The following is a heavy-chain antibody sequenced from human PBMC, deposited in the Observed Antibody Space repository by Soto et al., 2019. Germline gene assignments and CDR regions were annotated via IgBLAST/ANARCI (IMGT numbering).Heavy chain of an antibody. J-gene: IGHJ6*03. CDR1: GGSISSGGYY. D-gene: IGHD3-10*01. CDR2: IYYSGST. V-gene: IGHV4-31*03. CDR3: ARVVWFGESYYYMDV. Sequence: SETLSLTCTVSGGSISSGGYYWSWIRQHPGKGLEWIGYIYYSGSTYYNPSLKSRVTISVDTSKNQFSLKLSSVTAADTAVYYCARVVWFGESYYYMDVWGKGTTVTVSS.